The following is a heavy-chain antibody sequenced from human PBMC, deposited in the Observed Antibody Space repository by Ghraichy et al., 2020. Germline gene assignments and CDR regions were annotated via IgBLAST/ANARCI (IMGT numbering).Heavy chain of an antibody. CDR1: GFTFDDSA. D-gene: IGHD3-22*01. V-gene: IGHV3-43*02. J-gene: IGHJ6*02. Sequence: GGSLRLSCAASGFTFDDSAMHWVRQAPGKGLEWVSLLSGGGGSTYYADSVNGRFTISRDNSKNSLYLQMNSLRTEDTAVYYCAKDIIAPYYYDSSGYAHNGLGVRGQGTMVTVSS. CDR2: LSGGGGST. CDR3: AKDIIAPYYYDSSGYAHNGLGV.